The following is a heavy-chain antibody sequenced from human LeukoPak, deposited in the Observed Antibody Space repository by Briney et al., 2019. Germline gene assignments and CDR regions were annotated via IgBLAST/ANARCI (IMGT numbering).Heavy chain of an antibody. D-gene: IGHD3-22*01. Sequence: GGSLRLSCAASGFTFSSYWMTWVRQAPGKGPEWVANINQDGSEKYYVDSVKGRFTISRDDAKNSLYLQMNSLRAEDTAVYYCARSSSGYYYTLIDYWGQGTLVTVSS. J-gene: IGHJ4*02. CDR3: ARSSSGYYYTLIDY. CDR1: GFTFSSYW. V-gene: IGHV3-7*01. CDR2: INQDGSEK.